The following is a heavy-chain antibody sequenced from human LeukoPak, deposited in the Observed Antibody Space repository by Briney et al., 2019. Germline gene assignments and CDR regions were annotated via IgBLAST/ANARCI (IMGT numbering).Heavy chain of an antibody. CDR1: GGSISSYY. Sequence: SETLSLTCTVSGGSISSYYWSWIRQPPGKGLEWIGYIYYSGSTNYNPSLKSRVTTSVDTSKNQFSLKLSSVTAADTAVYYCASSSAWSGHDYWGQGTLVTVSS. J-gene: IGHJ4*02. V-gene: IGHV4-59*01. CDR2: IYYSGST. D-gene: IGHD3-3*01. CDR3: ASSSAWSGHDY.